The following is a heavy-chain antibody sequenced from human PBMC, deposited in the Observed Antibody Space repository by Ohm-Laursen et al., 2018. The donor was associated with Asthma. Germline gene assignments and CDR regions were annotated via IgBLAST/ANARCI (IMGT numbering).Heavy chain of an antibody. D-gene: IGHD3-3*01. V-gene: IGHV4-39*01. Sequence: SETLSLTCTVSGGSISSGDYYWSWIRQPPGKGLEWIGEINHSGSTNYNPSLKSRVTISVDTSKNQFSLKLSSVTAADTAVYYCARHTRYDFWSGYRLDYWGQGTLVTVSS. CDR2: INHSGST. J-gene: IGHJ4*02. CDR3: ARHTRYDFWSGYRLDY. CDR1: GGSISSGDYY.